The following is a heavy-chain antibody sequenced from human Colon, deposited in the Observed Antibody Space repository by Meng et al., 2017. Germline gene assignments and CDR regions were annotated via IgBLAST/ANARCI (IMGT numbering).Heavy chain of an antibody. V-gene: IGHV4-31*03. CDR3: ARGVTARVF. D-gene: IGHD2-21*02. CDR1: GVSISSGGYY. Sequence: SETLSLTCTVSGVSISSGGYYWSWIRQHPGKGGVWIGNTYYSGSTYYNPSLESRVTISVDTSKNQFSLTLSSVTDADTAVYYCARGVTARVFWGQGKLVTVSS. CDR2: TYYSGST. J-gene: IGHJ4*02.